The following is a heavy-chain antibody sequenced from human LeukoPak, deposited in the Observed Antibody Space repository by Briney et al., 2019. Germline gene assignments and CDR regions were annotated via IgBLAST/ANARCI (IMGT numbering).Heavy chain of an antibody. CDR2: INPNSGGT. D-gene: IGHD6-6*01. Sequence: ASVKVSCKASGYTFTGYYMHWVRQAPGQGLEWMGWINPNSGGTNYAQKFQGRVTMTRDTFISTAYMELSRLRSDDTAVYYCARSRTSIAIDAFDIWGQGTMVTVSS. CDR3: ARSRTSIAIDAFDI. CDR1: GYTFTGYY. V-gene: IGHV1-2*02. J-gene: IGHJ3*02.